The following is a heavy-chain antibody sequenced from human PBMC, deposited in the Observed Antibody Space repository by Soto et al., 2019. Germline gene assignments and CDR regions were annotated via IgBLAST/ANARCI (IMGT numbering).Heavy chain of an antibody. CDR3: ATARETCAPAGYYVNGLDP. Sequence: SETLSLTCSVSGASFTTTNYFWGWIRQPPGKGLEWIASAYYGGMTYYTPPFKSRVTISIDTSKSQFSLRLNSVTAADTAVYYCATARETCAPAGYYVNGLDPWGPVSLGT. CDR1: GASFTTTNYF. CDR2: AYYGGMT. J-gene: IGHJ5*02. D-gene: IGHD3-22*01. V-gene: IGHV4-39*01.